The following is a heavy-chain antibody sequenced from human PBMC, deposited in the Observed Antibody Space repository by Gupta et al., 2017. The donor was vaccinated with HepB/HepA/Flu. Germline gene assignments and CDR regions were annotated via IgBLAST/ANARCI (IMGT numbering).Heavy chain of an antibody. V-gene: IGHV3-21*01. D-gene: IGHD3-16*01. Sequence: EVQLVESGGGLVKPGGPLRLSCAASGFTFSSYSMNWVRQAPGKGLEWVSSISSSSSYIYYADSVKGRFTISRDNAKNALYLQMNRLRAEDTAVYYCARVGGRNERTGEDYGGQGTLVTVSS. J-gene: IGHJ4*02. CDR2: ISSSSSYI. CDR3: ARVGGRNERTGEDY. CDR1: GFTFSSYS.